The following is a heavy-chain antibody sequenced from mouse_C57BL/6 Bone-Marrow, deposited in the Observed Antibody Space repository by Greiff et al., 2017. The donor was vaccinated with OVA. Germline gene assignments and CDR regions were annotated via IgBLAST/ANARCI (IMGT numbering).Heavy chain of an antibody. D-gene: IGHD2-4*01. J-gene: IGHJ1*03. CDR1: GYTFTSYW. V-gene: IGHV1-5*01. CDR2: IYPGNSDT. Sequence: VKLKESGTVLARPGASVKMSCKTSGYTFTSYWMHWVKQRPGQGLEWIGAIYPGNSDTSYNQKFKGKAKLTAVTSASTAYMELSSLTNEDSAVYYCRGTYYDYDFWYFDVWGTGTTVTVSS. CDR3: RGTYYDYDFWYFDV.